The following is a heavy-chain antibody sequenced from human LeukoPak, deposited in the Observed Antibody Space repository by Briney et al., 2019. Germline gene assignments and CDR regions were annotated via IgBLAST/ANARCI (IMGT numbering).Heavy chain of an antibody. V-gene: IGHV4-34*01. Sequence: SETLSLTCADYGGSFSGYYWSWIRQPPGKGLEWIGEINHSGSTNYNPSLKSRVTISVDTSKNQFSLKLSSVTAADTAVYYCARGHGVLWFGELSNKYYFNYWGQGTLVTVSS. CDR2: INHSGST. J-gene: IGHJ4*02. CDR3: ARGHGVLWFGELSNKYYFNY. CDR1: GGSFSGYY. D-gene: IGHD3-10*01.